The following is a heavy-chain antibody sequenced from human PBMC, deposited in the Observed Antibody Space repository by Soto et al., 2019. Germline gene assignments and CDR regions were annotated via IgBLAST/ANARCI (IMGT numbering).Heavy chain of an antibody. CDR2: TYHSGIT. J-gene: IGHJ5*02. D-gene: IGHD2-2*01. CDR1: GASVGSGSFY. Sequence: PSETLSLTCTVSGASVGSGSFYWSWIRQPPGKGLEWIGYTYHSGITNYNPSLKSRVNILVDTSKNQFSLTVTSVTAVDTAVYYCARGSTRFDPWGQGTLVTVSS. CDR3: ARGSTRFDP. V-gene: IGHV4-61*01.